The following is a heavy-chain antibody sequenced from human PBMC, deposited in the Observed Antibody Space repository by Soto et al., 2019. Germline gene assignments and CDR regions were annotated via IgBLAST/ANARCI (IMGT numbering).Heavy chain of an antibody. CDR1: GFTFSSYA. V-gene: IGHV3-23*01. CDR3: AKDGGSVCSGGTCYFQATDY. D-gene: IGHD2-15*01. J-gene: IGHJ4*02. Sequence: EVQLLESGGGLVQPGGSLRLSCAASGFTFSSYAMSWVRQAPGKGLEWVSGIDGSGRNTYYADSVKGRFTISRDNSKNTLSVQMDSLRVEDTAIYYCAKDGGSVCSGGTCYFQATDYWGQGTLVTVSS. CDR2: IDGSGRNT.